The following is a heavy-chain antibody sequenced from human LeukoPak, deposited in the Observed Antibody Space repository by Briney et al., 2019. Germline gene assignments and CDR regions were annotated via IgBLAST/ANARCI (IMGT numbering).Heavy chain of an antibody. CDR2: ISYDGSNK. D-gene: IGHD3-10*01. J-gene: IGHJ4*02. CDR1: GFTFSSYG. V-gene: IGHV3-30*18. Sequence: GRSLRLSCAASGFTFSSYGMHWVRQAPGKGLEWVAVISYDGSNKYYADSVKGRFTISRDNSKNTLYLQMNSLRAEDTAVYYCAKDGSHGSGSYSDYWGQGTLVTVSS. CDR3: AKDGSHGSGSYSDY.